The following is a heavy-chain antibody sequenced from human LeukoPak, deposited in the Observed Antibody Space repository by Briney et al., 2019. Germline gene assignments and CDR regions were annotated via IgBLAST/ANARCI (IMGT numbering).Heavy chain of an antibody. CDR3: ARGSGSPSFRFDY. Sequence: SETLSLTCTVSGCSISSYYWSWIRQPPGKGLEWIGYIYYSGSTNYNPSLKSRVTISVDTSKNQFSLKLSSVTAADTAVYYCARGSGSPSFRFDYWGQGTLVTVSS. V-gene: IGHV4-59*01. D-gene: IGHD3-10*01. J-gene: IGHJ4*02. CDR2: IYYSGST. CDR1: GCSISSYY.